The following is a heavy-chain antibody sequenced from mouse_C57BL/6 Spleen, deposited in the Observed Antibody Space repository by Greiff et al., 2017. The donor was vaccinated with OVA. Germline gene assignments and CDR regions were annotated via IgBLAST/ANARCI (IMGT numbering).Heavy chain of an antibody. CDR2: ISYDGSN. CDR3: ARGTPETAQTTDWFAY. Sequence: EVQLQESGPGLVKPSQSLSLTCSVTGYSITSGYYWNWIRQFPGNKLEWMGYISYDGSNNYNTSLKNRISITRDTSKNQFVLKLNSVTTEDTATYDCARGTPETAQTTDWFAYWGQGTLVTVSA. V-gene: IGHV3-6*01. D-gene: IGHD3-2*02. CDR1: GYSITSGYY. J-gene: IGHJ3*01.